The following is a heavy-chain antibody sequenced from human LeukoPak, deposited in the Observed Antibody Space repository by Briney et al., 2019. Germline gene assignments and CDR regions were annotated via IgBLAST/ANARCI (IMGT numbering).Heavy chain of an antibody. J-gene: IGHJ4*02. V-gene: IGHV3-53*01. CDR2: IYSGGST. Sequence: GGSLRLSCAASGFTVSSNYMSWVRQAPGKGLEWVSVIYSGGSTYYADSVKGRFTISRDNSKNTLYLQMNSLRAEDTAVYYCASDLDSSGYGTLWGQGTLVTVSS. CDR1: GFTVSSNY. CDR3: ASDLDSSGYGTL. D-gene: IGHD3-22*01.